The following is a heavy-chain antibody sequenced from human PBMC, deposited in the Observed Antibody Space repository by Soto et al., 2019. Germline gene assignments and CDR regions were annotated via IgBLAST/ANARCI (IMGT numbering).Heavy chain of an antibody. CDR3: ARGFKLRFSPVDAFDI. D-gene: IGHD3-3*01. CDR1: GYTFTGYY. Sequence: ASVKVSCKACGYTFTGYYMHWVRQAPRQGLEWMGWINPNSGGTNYAQKFQGRVTMTRDTSISTAYMELSRLRSDDTAVYYCARGFKLRFSPVDAFDIWGQATMVTVS. J-gene: IGHJ3*02. CDR2: INPNSGGT. V-gene: IGHV1-2*02.